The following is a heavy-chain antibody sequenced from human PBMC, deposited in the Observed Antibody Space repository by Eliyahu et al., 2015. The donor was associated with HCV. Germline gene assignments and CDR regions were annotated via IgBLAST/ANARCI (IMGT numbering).Heavy chain of an antibody. J-gene: IGHJ4*02. D-gene: IGHD2-2*01. CDR1: GFTFTNAW. CDR3: IADTAQSDAQAFDY. Sequence: EVQLVESGGGLVKPGGSLRLSCAASGFTFTNAWMNWVRQAPGKGLEWVGRIKSKSSGGTTDYAAPVQGRLTISRDDSKNTLYLQMDSLKSEDTAVYYCIADTAQSDAQAFDYWGQGTLVTVSS. V-gene: IGHV3-15*01. CDR2: IKSKSSGGTT.